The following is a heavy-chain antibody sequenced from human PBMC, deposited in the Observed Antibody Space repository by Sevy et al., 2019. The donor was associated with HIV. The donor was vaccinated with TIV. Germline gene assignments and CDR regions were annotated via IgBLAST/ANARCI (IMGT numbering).Heavy chain of an antibody. D-gene: IGHD6-19*01. CDR2: MIPILGTV. CDR3: ARGGGNGWYYFDY. V-gene: IGHV1-69*13. J-gene: IGHJ4*02. Sequence: ASVKVSCKASGGTFSSYGISWVRQAPGQGLEWMGGMIPILGTVKYAQKFQGRVTITADESTKTAYMELSSLRSGDTAVYYCARGGGNGWYYFDYWGQETLVTVSS. CDR1: GGTFSSYG.